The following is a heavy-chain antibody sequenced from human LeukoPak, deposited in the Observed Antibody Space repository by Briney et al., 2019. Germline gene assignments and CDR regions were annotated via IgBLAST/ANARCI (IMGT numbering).Heavy chain of an antibody. CDR2: IYRDGRT. J-gene: IGHJ5*02. CDR3: AREVTYYYDSRGWFDT. CDR1: GFTVSGNY. Sequence: GGSLRLSCAASGFTVSGNYMNWVRQAPGKGLEWVSVIYRDGRTCYTESVKGRFTVSRDNSKNTVDLQMNNLRAEDTAVYYCAREVTYYYDSRGWFDTWGQGTLVTVSS. D-gene: IGHD3-22*01. V-gene: IGHV3-53*01.